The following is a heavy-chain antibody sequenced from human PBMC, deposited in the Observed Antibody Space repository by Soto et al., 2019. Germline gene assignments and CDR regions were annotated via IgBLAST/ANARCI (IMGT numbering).Heavy chain of an antibody. CDR1: GYSFTSLD. Sequence: ASVKVSCKASGYSFTSLDINWVRQTTGQGLEWMGWMQPSSGRTGYAQKFQGRVTMTRDTSINTAYMELSSLTSDDTAFYYCARGVTAGVDYWGHGPLVPVSP. CDR2: MQPSSGRT. CDR3: ARGVTAGVDY. D-gene: IGHD1-26*01. J-gene: IGHJ4*01. V-gene: IGHV1-8*01.